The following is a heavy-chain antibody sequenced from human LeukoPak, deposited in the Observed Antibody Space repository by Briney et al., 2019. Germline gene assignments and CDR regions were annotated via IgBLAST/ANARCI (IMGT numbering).Heavy chain of an antibody. D-gene: IGHD3-22*01. Sequence: SETLSLTCTVSGGSISSYYWSWIRQPPGKGLEWIGYIYYSGSTNYNPSLKSRVTIPVDTSKNQFSLKLSSVTAADTAVYYCARLYYYDSSGYEALYYFDYWGQGTLVTVSS. V-gene: IGHV4-59*08. J-gene: IGHJ4*02. CDR1: GGSISSYY. CDR2: IYYSGST. CDR3: ARLYYYDSSGYEALYYFDY.